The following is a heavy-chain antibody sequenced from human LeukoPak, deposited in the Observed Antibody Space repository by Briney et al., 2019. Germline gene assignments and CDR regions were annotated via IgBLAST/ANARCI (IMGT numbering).Heavy chain of an antibody. V-gene: IGHV3-21*01. CDR3: ARDNQTSLVGYFDY. D-gene: IGHD2-8*02. CDR1: GFTFSSYS. J-gene: IGHJ4*02. Sequence: GGSLRLSCAASGFTFSSYSMNWVRQAPGKGLEWVSSISSSSSYIYYADSVKGRFTISRDNAKNSLYLQMNSLRVEDTAVYYCARDNQTSLVGYFDYWGQGTLVTVSS. CDR2: ISSSSSYI.